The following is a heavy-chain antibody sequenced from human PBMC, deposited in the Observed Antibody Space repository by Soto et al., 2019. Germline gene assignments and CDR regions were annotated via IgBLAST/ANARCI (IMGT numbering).Heavy chain of an antibody. V-gene: IGHV5-51*01. CDR1: GYSFTSYW. CDR3: ASPEEGGVGATSSGRAFDI. Sequence: PGESLKISCKGSGYSFTSYWIGWVRQMPGKGLEWMGIIYPGDSDTRYSPSFQGQVTISADKSISTAYLQWSSLKASDTAMYYCASPEEGGVGATSSGRAFDIWGQGTMVTVSS. D-gene: IGHD1-26*01. J-gene: IGHJ3*02. CDR2: IYPGDSDT.